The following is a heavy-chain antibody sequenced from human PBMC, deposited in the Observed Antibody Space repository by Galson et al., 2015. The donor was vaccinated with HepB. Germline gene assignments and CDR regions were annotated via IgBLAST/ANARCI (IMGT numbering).Heavy chain of an antibody. Sequence: SLRLSCAASGFTFSTYVMSWVRQAPGKGLEWVSAISGGGESTYYADSVRGRFTISRDNSKNTLYLQMNNLRAEDTAVYYCAKGGAQLLFNFDCWGQGTLVTVSS. D-gene: IGHD2-2*01. CDR3: AKGGAQLLFNFDC. J-gene: IGHJ4*02. CDR2: ISGGGEST. V-gene: IGHV3-23*01. CDR1: GFTFSTYV.